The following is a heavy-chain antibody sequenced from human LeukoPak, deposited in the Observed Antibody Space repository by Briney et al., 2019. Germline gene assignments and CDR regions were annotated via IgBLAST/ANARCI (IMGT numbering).Heavy chain of an antibody. CDR2: IYYSGST. CDR3: ARSGFGVTAIYDY. D-gene: IGHD2-21*02. V-gene: IGHV4-59*01. J-gene: IGHJ4*02. Sequence: SETLSLTCTVSGGSISSYYWSWIRQPPGKGLEWIGYIYYSGSTNYNPSLKSRVTISVDTSKNQFSLKLSSVTAADTAVYYCARSGFGVTAIYDYWGQGTLVTVSS. CDR1: GGSISSYY.